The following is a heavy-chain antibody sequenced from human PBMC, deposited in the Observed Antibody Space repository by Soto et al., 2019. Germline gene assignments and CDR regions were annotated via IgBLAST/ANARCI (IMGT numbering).Heavy chain of an antibody. V-gene: IGHV3-30-3*01. J-gene: IGHJ5*02. CDR2: ISYDGSNK. CDR3: ARDFPNWGFVNWFDP. D-gene: IGHD7-27*01. CDR1: GFTFSSYA. Sequence: GGSLRLSCAASGFTFSSYAMHWVRQAPGKGLEWVAVISYDGSNKYYADSVKGRFTISRDNSKNTLYLQMNSLRAEDTAVYYCARDFPNWGFVNWFDPWGQGTLVTVSS.